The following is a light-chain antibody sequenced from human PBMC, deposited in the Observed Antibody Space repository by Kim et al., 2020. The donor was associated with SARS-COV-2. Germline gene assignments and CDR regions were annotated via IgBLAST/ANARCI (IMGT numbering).Light chain of an antibody. Sequence: TVTSSCIGTGGSIAYNYVQWYQQRPGSAPTIVIFEDDQRPSGVPDRFSGSVDSSSNSASLTISGLQTEDEADYYCQSYDSNTHWVFGGGTQLTVL. CDR1: GGSIAYNY. V-gene: IGLV6-57*02. CDR2: EDD. CDR3: QSYDSNTHWV. J-gene: IGLJ3*02.